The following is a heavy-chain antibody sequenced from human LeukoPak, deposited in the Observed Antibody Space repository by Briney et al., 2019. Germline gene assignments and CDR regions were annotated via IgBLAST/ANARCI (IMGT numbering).Heavy chain of an antibody. Sequence: GSLILSFAASGFTFSSYGMHWVRPAPGKGLEWVAVIWYDGSNKYYADSVKGRFTISRDNSKNTLYLQMNSLRAEDTAVYYCAKALTYYYGSGSYFDYWGQGTLVTVSS. D-gene: IGHD3-10*01. CDR2: IWYDGSNK. CDR3: AKALTYYYGSGSYFDY. J-gene: IGHJ4*02. V-gene: IGHV3-33*06. CDR1: GFTFSSYG.